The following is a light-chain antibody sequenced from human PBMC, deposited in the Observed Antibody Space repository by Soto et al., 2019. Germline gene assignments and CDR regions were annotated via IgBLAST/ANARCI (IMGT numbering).Light chain of an antibody. CDR3: QQRSNWLT. V-gene: IGKV3-11*01. J-gene: IGKJ4*01. CDR2: GAS. CDR1: QSVSSD. Sequence: EIVMTQSPDTLSVSPGERVTLSCRASQSVSSDLAWYQQKPGQAPRLLIYGASTRATDIAARFSGSGSGTDFTLTISSLEPEDFAVYYCQQRSNWLTFGGGTKVEIK.